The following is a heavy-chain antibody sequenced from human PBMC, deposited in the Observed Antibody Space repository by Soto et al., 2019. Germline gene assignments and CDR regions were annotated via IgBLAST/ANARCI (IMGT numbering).Heavy chain of an antibody. D-gene: IGHD3-10*01. CDR3: ARGSFGELLFRTSYYFDY. Sequence: SETLSLTCAVSGGSISSGGYSWSWIRQPPGKGLEWIGYIYHSGSTYYNPSLKSRVTISVDRSKNQFSLKLSSVTAADTAVYYCARGSFGELLFRTSYYFDYWGQGTLVTVSS. CDR1: GGSISSGGYS. V-gene: IGHV4-30-2*01. J-gene: IGHJ4*02. CDR2: IYHSGST.